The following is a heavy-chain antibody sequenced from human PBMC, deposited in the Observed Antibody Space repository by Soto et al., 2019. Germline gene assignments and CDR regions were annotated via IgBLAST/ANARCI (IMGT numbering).Heavy chain of an antibody. CDR2: ISYDGSNK. D-gene: IGHD3-10*01. CDR1: GFTFSSYG. Sequence: GGSLRLSCAASGFTFSSYGMHWVRQAPGKGLEWVAVISYDGSNKYYADSVKGRFTISRDNSKNTLYLQMNSLRAEDTAVYYCAKDRNSGSEAYYYYGMDVWGQGTTVTVSS. V-gene: IGHV3-30*18. J-gene: IGHJ6*02. CDR3: AKDRNSGSEAYYYYGMDV.